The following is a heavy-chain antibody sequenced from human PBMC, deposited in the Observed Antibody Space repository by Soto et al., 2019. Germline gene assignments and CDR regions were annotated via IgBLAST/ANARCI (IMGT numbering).Heavy chain of an antibody. CDR3: SRDEGIRKYGMDV. V-gene: IGHV3-21*01. D-gene: IGHD3-3*02. CDR1: GFIFTSYT. J-gene: IGHJ6*02. Sequence: PGGSLRLSCSASGFIFTSYTMTWWRQAPGKGLEWVSSITSSSSHIYHADSVKGRFPISRDNANNSAYLQMHSLRPEAPAVYYCSRDEGIRKYGMDVWGQGTTVTVSS. CDR2: ITSSSSHI.